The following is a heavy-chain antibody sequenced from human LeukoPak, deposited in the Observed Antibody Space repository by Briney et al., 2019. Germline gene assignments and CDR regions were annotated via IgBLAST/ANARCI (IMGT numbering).Heavy chain of an antibody. CDR3: ARRRDSSGYPDAFDI. J-gene: IGHJ3*02. CDR2: IYPGDSDT. Sequence: GESLKISCXGSGYSFTSYWIGWVRKMPGKGLEWMGIIYPGDSDTRYSPSFQGQVTISADKSISTAYLQWSSLKASDTAMYYCARRRDSSGYPDAFDIWGQGTMVTVSS. CDR1: GYSFTSYW. V-gene: IGHV5-51*01. D-gene: IGHD3-22*01.